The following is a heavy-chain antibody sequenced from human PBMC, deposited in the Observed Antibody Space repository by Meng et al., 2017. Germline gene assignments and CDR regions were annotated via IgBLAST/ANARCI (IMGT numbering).Heavy chain of an antibody. J-gene: IGHJ3*02. CDR3: ARARIYDGSGTNAFDI. CDR2: ISAYNGNT. D-gene: IGHD3-10*01. V-gene: IGHV1-18*01. Sequence: ASVKVSCKASGYTFTSYGTSWVRQAPGQGLEWMGWISAYNGNTNYAQKPQGRVTMTTDTSTSTAYMELRSLRSDDTAVDYCARARIYDGSGTNAFDIWGQGTMVTVSS. CDR1: GYTFTSYG.